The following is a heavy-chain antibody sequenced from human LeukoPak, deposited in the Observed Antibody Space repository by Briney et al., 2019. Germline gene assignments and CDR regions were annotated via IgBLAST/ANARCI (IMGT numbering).Heavy chain of an antibody. CDR3: ARGYGITGAFDI. CDR1: GGSISSYY. D-gene: IGHD1-7*01. Sequence: SETLSLTCTVSGGSISSYYWSWIRQPPGKGLEWIGYIYYSGSTNCNPSLKSRVTISVDTSKNQFSLKLSSVTAADTAVYYCARGYGITGAFDIWGRGTMVTVSS. J-gene: IGHJ3*02. V-gene: IGHV4-59*01. CDR2: IYYSGST.